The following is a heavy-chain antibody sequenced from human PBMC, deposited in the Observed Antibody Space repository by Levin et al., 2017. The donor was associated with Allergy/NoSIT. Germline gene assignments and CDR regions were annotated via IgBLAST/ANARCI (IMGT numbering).Heavy chain of an antibody. CDR2: IYQNGRT. Sequence: PSQTLSLTCTVSGGSISESYFNWLRQPPGKGLQWIGYIYQNGRTKYNPSLKSRVTISIDTSTKQSSLNLTSVTAADTAVYFCATGRVAVAGPGNPFDFWGRGTLVTVSS. D-gene: IGHD6-19*01. CDR1: GGSISESY. V-gene: IGHV4-59*01. J-gene: IGHJ4*02. CDR3: ATGRVAVAGPGNPFDF.